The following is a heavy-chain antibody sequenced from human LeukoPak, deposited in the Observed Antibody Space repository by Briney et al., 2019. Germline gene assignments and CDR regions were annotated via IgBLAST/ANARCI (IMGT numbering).Heavy chain of an antibody. CDR3: ARDFYYYCSSTSCRRDY. CDR1: GYTFTSYA. V-gene: IGHV1-3*01. CDR2: INAGNGNT. Sequence: ASVKVSCKASGYTFTSYAMHWVRQAPGQRLEWMGWINAGNGNTKYSQKFQGRVTITRDTSASTAYMELSSLRSEDTAVYYCARDFYYYCSSTSCRRDYWGQGTLVTVSS. D-gene: IGHD2-2*01. J-gene: IGHJ4*02.